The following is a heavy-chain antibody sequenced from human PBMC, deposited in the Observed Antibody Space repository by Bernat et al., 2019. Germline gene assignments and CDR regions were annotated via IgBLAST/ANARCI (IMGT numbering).Heavy chain of an antibody. D-gene: IGHD4-17*01. V-gene: IGHV4-39*01. Sequence: QLQLQESGPGLVKPSETLSLTCTVSGGSISSSSYYWGWIRQPPGKGLEWIGSIYYSGSTYYNPSLKSRVTISVDTSKNQFSLKLSSVTTADTAVYYCARQEWSDYGDYVGGYFDYWGQGTLVTVSS. CDR3: ARQEWSDYGDYVGGYFDY. CDR2: IYYSGST. CDR1: GGSISSSSYY. J-gene: IGHJ4*02.